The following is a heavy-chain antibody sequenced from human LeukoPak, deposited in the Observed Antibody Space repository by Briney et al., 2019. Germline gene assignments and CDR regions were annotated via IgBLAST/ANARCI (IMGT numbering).Heavy chain of an antibody. CDR3: ARVRGSGWYYFDY. CDR2: INPNSGGT. D-gene: IGHD6-19*01. V-gene: IGHV1-2*02. Sequence: ASVRSPARLLDTPSPATMHWVRQAPGQGLEWMGWINPNSGGTNYAQKFQGRVTMTRDTSISTAYMELSRLRSDDTAVYYCARVRGSGWYYFDYWGQGTLVTVSS. J-gene: IGHJ4*02. CDR1: DTPSPAT.